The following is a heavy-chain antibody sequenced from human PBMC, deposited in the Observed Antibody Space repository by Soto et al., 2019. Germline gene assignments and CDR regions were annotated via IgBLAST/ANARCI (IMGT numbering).Heavy chain of an antibody. V-gene: IGHV3-66*01. D-gene: IGHD3-10*01. Sequence: GGSLRLSCAASGFTVSSNYMSWVRQAPGKGLEWVSVIYSGGSTYYADSVKGRFTISRDNSKNTLYLQMNSLRAEDTAVYYCASEPTYGSGSYYFDYWGQGTLVTVSS. CDR3: ASEPTYGSGSYYFDY. CDR1: GFTVSSNY. J-gene: IGHJ4*02. CDR2: IYSGGST.